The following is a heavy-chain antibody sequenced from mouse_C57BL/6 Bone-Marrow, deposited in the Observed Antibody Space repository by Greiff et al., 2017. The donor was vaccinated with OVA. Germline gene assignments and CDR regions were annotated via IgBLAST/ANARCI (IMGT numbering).Heavy chain of an antibody. J-gene: IGHJ2*01. CDR1: GYTFTSYW. CDR2: IYPSDSET. D-gene: IGHD1-3*01. Sequence: VQLQQPGAELVRPGSSVKLSCKASGYTFTSYWMDWVKQRPGQGLEWIGNIYPSDSETHYNQKFKDKATLTVDKSSSTAYMQLSSLTSEDSAVYYCARWSKGGYFDYWGQGTTLTVSS. CDR3: ARWSKGGYFDY. V-gene: IGHV1-61*01.